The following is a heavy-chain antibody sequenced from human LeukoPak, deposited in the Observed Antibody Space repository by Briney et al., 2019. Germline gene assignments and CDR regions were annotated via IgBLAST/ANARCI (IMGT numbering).Heavy chain of an antibody. V-gene: IGHV3-23*01. CDR3: AKDRIFLPDAFDI. CDR1: GFTLSSYA. CDR2: ISDSGGST. Sequence: GGSLRLSCAASGFTLSSYAMSWVRQAPGKGLEWVSGISDSGGSTVYADSIKGRFTISRDNSKNMLYLQMNSLRAEDTAVYYCAKDRIFLPDAFDIWGQGTMVTVSS. J-gene: IGHJ3*02. D-gene: IGHD1-14*01.